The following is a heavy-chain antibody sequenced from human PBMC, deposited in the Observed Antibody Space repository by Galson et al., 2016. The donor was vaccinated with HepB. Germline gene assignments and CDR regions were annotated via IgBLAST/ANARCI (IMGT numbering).Heavy chain of an antibody. CDR2: ISGSGGST. CDR1: GFTFSTYA. CDR3: AKSDPHYSMDV. J-gene: IGHJ6*02. D-gene: IGHD2-21*02. V-gene: IGHV3-23*01. Sequence: SLRLSCAASGFTFSTYAMSWVRQAPGKGLEWVSGISGSGGSTYYADSVKGRFTISRDESKNTLYVQMNSLRAEDTAVYYCAKSDPHYSMDVWGQGTTVTVSS.